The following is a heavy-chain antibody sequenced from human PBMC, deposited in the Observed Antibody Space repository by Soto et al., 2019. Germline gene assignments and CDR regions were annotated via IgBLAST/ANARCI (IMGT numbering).Heavy chain of an antibody. V-gene: IGHV4-59*01. J-gene: IGHJ4*02. D-gene: IGHD6-13*01. CDR1: GDSIRTSY. Sequence: QVQLQESGPGLVKPSETLSLSCTVSGDSIRTSYWSWIRQPPGKGLEWIGYIHYTGSTNSNPSLKSRVTTSADTAKNQFSLKVTSVTSADAAGYYCARDLSGGSSWYEFDSWGQGTLVTVSS. CDR3: ARDLSGGSSWYEFDS. CDR2: IHYTGST.